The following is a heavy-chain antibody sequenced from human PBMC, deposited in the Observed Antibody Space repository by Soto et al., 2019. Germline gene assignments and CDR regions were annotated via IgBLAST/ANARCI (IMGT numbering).Heavy chain of an antibody. CDR3: ARHKVVVPPPFDI. D-gene: IGHD2-2*01. CDR1: GGSISSSSYY. V-gene: IGHV4-39*01. Sequence: QLQLQESGPGLVKPSETLSLTCTVSGGSISSSSYYWGWIRQPPGKGLEWIGSIYYSGSTYYNPSLKSRVPISVDTSKNHFSLKLSSVTAAHTAVYYCARHKVVVPPPFDIWGQGTMLTISS. J-gene: IGHJ3*02. CDR2: IYYSGST.